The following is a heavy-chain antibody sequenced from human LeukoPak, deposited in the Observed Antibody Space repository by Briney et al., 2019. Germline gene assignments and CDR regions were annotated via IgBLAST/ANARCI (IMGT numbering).Heavy chain of an antibody. J-gene: IGHJ4*02. V-gene: IGHV3-23*01. D-gene: IGHD6-19*01. Sequence: GGSLRLSCAASGFTFSSYAMSWVRQAPGKGLEWVLGISGSGGSTYFADSVEGRFTISRDNSKNMLYLQMSSLRAEDTAVYYCAKGSEWLVLYDYWGQGTLVTVSS. CDR2: ISGSGGST. CDR1: GFTFSSYA. CDR3: AKGSEWLVLYDY.